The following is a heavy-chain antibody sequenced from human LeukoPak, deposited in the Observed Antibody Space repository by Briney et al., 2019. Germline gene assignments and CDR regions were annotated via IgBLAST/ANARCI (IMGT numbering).Heavy chain of an antibody. V-gene: IGHV3-53*01. CDR2: IYSGGST. J-gene: IGHJ1*01. D-gene: IGHD3-22*01. Sequence: GGSLRLSCAASGFTVSSTYMSWVRQAPGKGLEWVSVIYSGGSTYYADSVKGRFTVSRDNAKNTVSLQMNSLRAEDTGVYYCARAPSEIGGYYPEYFRHWGQGTLVTVSS. CDR3: ARAPSEIGGYYPEYFRH. CDR1: GFTVSSTY.